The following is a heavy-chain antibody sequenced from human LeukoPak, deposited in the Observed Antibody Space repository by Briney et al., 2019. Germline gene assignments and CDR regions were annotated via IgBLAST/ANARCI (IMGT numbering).Heavy chain of an antibody. V-gene: IGHV3-23*01. CDR3: AKDDAWGDWLNWFDP. CDR2: IRTDGVTT. CDR1: GFIFSHHG. D-gene: IGHD3/OR15-3a*01. J-gene: IGHJ5*02. Sequence: QPGGSLRLSCAASGFIFSHHGMNWVRQAPGKGLEWVSGIRTDGVTTYYADSVKGRFTISRDNSKSTLYLQMNSLRAEDTAVYYCAKDDAWGDWLNWFDPWGQGTLVTVSS.